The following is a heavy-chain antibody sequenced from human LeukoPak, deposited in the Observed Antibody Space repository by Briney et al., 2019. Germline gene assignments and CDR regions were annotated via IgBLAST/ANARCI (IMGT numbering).Heavy chain of an antibody. CDR1: GGSFSGYY. Sequence: SETLSLTCAVYGGSFSGYYWSWIRQPPGKGLGWIGEINHSGSTNYNPSLKSRVTISVDTSKNQFSLKLSSVTAADTAVYYCARVGGYDFWSGYYRHWFDPWGQGTLVTVSS. V-gene: IGHV4-34*01. CDR3: ARVGGYDFWSGYYRHWFDP. D-gene: IGHD3-3*01. CDR2: INHSGST. J-gene: IGHJ5*02.